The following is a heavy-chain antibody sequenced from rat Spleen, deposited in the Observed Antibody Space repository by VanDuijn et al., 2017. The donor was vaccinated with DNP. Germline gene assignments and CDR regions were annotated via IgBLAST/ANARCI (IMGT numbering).Heavy chain of an antibody. Sequence: QVQLQQSGADLAKPGSSVKISCKASGYTFTSYYISWIKQTTGQDREYIGYINTGSGGTNYNEKFKGKATLTVDKSSTTAFMQLSSLTPDDSAVYYCARVDSGHYFDYWGQGVTVTVSS. J-gene: IGHJ2*01. CDR1: GYTFTSYY. V-gene: IGHV1-43*01. D-gene: IGHD1-1*01. CDR3: ARVDSGHYFDY. CDR2: INTGSGGT.